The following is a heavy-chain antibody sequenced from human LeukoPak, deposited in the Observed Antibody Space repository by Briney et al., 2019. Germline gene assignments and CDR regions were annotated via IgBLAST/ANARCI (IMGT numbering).Heavy chain of an antibody. CDR2: INPNSGGT. J-gene: IGHJ4*02. CDR1: GYTFTGYY. V-gene: IGHV1-2*02. CDR3: ARDLYGGTSATFDY. D-gene: IGHD4-23*01. Sequence: GASVKVSCKASGYTFTGYYMHWVRQAPGQGLEWMGWINPNSGGTNYAQKFQGRVTMTRDTSISTAYMELSRLRSDNTAVYYCARDLYGGTSATFDYWGQGTPVTVSS.